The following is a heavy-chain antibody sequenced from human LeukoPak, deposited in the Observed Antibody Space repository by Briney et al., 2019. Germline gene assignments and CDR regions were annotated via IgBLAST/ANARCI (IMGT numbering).Heavy chain of an antibody. J-gene: IGHJ4*02. CDR3: ARHRHHFDY. CDR1: GGSISSYY. Sequence: SETLSLTCTVSGGSISSYYWSWIRQPPGKGLEWIGYIYTSGSTNYTPSLKSRVTISVDTSKNQFSLKLSSVTAADTAVYYCARHRHHFDYWGQATLVTVSS. V-gene: IGHV4-4*09. CDR2: IYTSGST.